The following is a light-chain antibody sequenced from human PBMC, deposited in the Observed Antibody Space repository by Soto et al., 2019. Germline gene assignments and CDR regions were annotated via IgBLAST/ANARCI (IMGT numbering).Light chain of an antibody. CDR1: QSVSNNY. V-gene: IGKV3-11*01. J-gene: IGKJ4*01. Sequence: EIVLTQSPGTLSLSPGERATLSCRASQSVSNNYLAWYQQKPGQAPRLLIYDASNRATGIQARFSGSGSGTDFTLTIRSLEPEDFAVYYCQQRSNWPLTFGGGTKVDI. CDR2: DAS. CDR3: QQRSNWPLT.